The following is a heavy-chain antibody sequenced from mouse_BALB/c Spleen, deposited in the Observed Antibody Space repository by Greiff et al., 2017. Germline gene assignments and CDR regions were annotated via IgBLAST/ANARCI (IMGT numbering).Heavy chain of an antibody. D-gene: IGHD1-1*01. V-gene: IGHV5-17*02. J-gene: IGHJ2*01. CDR2: ISSGSSTI. CDR3: ATYGSNY. CDR1: GFTFSSFG. Sequence: EVQRVESGGGLVQPGGSRKLSCAASGFTFSSFGMHWVRQAPEKGLEWVAYISSGSSTIYYADTVKGRFTISRDNPKNTLFLQMTSLRSEDTAMYYCATYGSNYWGQGTTLTVSS.